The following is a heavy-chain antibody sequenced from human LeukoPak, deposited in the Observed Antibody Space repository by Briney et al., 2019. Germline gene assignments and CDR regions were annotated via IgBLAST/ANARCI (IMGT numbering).Heavy chain of an antibody. Sequence: GGSLRLSCAASGFTFSSYEMNWVRQAPGKGLEWVSYISSSGSTIYYADSVKDRFTISRDNSKNTLYLQMNSLRAEDTAVYYCAKSYGSYYYYYYMDVWGKGTTVTVSS. D-gene: IGHD1-26*01. CDR2: ISSSGSTI. CDR1: GFTFSSYE. J-gene: IGHJ6*03. CDR3: AKSYGSYYYYYYMDV. V-gene: IGHV3-48*03.